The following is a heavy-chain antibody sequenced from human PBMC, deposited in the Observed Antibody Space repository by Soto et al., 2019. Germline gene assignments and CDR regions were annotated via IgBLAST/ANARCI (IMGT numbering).Heavy chain of an antibody. CDR3: AIDYSGYGDAAAGDD. Sequence: QVQLVESGGGVVQPGRSLRLSWAASGFTFSSYGMHWVRQAPGKGLEWVAVISYDGGTKYYADSVNGRFTISRDNSNNSLYLQMNCVRAEDTAVYYCAIDYSGYGDAAAGDDWGQGTLVTVA. CDR1: GFTFSSYG. J-gene: IGHJ4*02. V-gene: IGHV3-30*03. CDR2: ISYDGGTK. D-gene: IGHD5-18*01.